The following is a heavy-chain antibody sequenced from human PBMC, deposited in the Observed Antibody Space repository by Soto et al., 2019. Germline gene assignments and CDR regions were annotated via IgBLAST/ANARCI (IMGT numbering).Heavy chain of an antibody. D-gene: IGHD3-3*01. Sequence: GGSLRLSCAASGFTFSSYGMHWVRQAPGKGLEWVAVIWYDGSNKYYADSVKGRFTISRDNSKNTLYLQMNSLRAEDTAVYYCARDHNLRFLEWLPHYWGQGTLVTVSS. J-gene: IGHJ4*02. CDR1: GFTFSSYG. CDR2: IWYDGSNK. CDR3: ARDHNLRFLEWLPHY. V-gene: IGHV3-33*01.